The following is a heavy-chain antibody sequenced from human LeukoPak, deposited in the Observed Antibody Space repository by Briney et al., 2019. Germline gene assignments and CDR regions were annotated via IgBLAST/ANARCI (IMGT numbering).Heavy chain of an antibody. CDR3: ARDRGVLWLGEVENDY. CDR1: GASIGRSSYY. Sequence: SETLSLTCTVSGASIGRSSYYWGSAPRPPGKGLEGIGTFFYRGNNSYNPSPKHQVAIPVDTPKNQFSLKRDPVTAADTAVYYCARDRGVLWLGEVENDYWGQGTLVTVSS. V-gene: IGHV4-39*02. CDR2: FFYRGNN. D-gene: IGHD3-10*01. J-gene: IGHJ4*02.